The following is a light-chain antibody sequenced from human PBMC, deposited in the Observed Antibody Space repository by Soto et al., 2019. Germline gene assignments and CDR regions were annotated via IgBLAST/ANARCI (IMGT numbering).Light chain of an antibody. V-gene: IGKV3-11*01. CDR3: HQRSNWPLT. CDR2: DAV. J-gene: IGKJ4*01. CDR1: QGISTS. Sequence: EIVLTQSPATLSLSPGERVSLSCRASQGISTSLVWFQQKPGRAPRLLIYDAVNRATGIPARFSGSGSGTDFFLTISSLEPEDLAVYYCHQRSNWPLTFGGGTKVEIK.